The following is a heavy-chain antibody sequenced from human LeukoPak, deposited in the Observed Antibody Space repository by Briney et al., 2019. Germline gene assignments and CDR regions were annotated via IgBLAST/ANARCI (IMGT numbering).Heavy chain of an antibody. J-gene: IGHJ5*02. Sequence: SETLSLTCALYGGSFSGYYWSWIRQPPGKGLEWIGEINHSGNTNYNPPRKRRFTISVDTSKNQFSLKLSSVTAADTAVYYCARAPSAYYYDSSGRRTANWFDPWGQGTLVTVSS. CDR1: GGSFSGYY. CDR3: ARAPSAYYYDSSGRRTANWFDP. D-gene: IGHD3-22*01. CDR2: INHSGNT. V-gene: IGHV4-34*01.